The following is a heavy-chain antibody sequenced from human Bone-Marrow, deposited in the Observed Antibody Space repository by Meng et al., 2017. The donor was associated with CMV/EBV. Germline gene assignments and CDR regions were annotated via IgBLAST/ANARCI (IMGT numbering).Heavy chain of an antibody. CDR2: ISAYNGNT. CDR3: AIIIAARPRDY. Sequence: ASVKVSCKASGYTFTSYDINWVRQAPGQGLEWMGWISAYNGNTNYAQKLQGRVTMTTDTTTSTAYMELRSLRSDNTAVYYCAIIIAARPRDYWGQGTLVTVSS. D-gene: IGHD6-6*01. V-gene: IGHV1-18*01. J-gene: IGHJ4*02. CDR1: GYTFTSYD.